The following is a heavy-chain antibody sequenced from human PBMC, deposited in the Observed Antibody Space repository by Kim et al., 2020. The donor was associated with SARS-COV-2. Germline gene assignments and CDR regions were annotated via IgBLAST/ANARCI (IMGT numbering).Heavy chain of an antibody. J-gene: IGHJ4*02. D-gene: IGHD6-19*01. Sequence: GGSLRLSCSASGFTFSDYAMHWVRQAPGKGLESVSVISATGGSTNYGDSMKGRFTISRDNSKNTLFLQMSSLRPEDTAIYYCVKDSIIVTGTKSDSWGQGTLVTVSS. V-gene: IGHV3-64D*09. CDR2: ISATGGST. CDR3: VKDSIIVTGTKSDS. CDR1: GFTFSDYA.